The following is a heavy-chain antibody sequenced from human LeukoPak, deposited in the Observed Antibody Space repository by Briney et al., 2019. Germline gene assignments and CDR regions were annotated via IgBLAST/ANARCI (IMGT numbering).Heavy chain of an antibody. J-gene: IGHJ4*02. CDR3: ASTSGLYSTSLDS. V-gene: IGHV3-64D*06. CDR1: GFTFNNYA. CDR2: ISSNGGST. Sequence: GGSLRLSCAASGFTFNNYAMSWVRQAPGKGLEYVSAISSNGGSTYYADSVKGRFTISRDNSKNTLYLQMNSLRAEDTAVYSCASTSGLYSTSLDSWGQGTLVTVSS. D-gene: IGHD6-13*01.